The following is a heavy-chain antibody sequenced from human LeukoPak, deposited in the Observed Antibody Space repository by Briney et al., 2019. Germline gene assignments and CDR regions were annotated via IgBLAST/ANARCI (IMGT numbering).Heavy chain of an antibody. J-gene: IGHJ4*02. CDR2: IWYDGSNK. CDR3: ARGRYNWNYDLSY. D-gene: IGHD1-7*01. V-gene: IGHV3-33*01. Sequence: GGSLRLSCAASGFTFSSYGMPWVRQAPGKGLEWVAVIWYDGSNKYYADSVKGRFTISRDNSKNTLYLQMNSLRAEDTAVYYCARGRYNWNYDLSYWSQGTLVTVSS. CDR1: GFTFSSYG.